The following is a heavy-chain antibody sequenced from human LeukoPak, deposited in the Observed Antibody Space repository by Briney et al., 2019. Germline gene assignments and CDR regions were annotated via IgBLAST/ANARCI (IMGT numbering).Heavy chain of an antibody. CDR1: GGSFSGYY. J-gene: IGHJ3*01. Sequence: SETLSLTCAVYGGSFSGYYWSWIRQPPGKGLEWIGEITHSGSTNYNSSLKSRVTISVDTSKNQFSLKLNSVTAADTAVFYCARDYTSWGQGTMVTVSS. CDR2: ITHSGST. V-gene: IGHV4-34*01. CDR3: ARDYTS. D-gene: IGHD4-11*01.